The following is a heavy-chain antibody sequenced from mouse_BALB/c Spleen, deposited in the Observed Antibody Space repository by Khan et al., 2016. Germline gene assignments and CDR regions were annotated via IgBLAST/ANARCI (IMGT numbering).Heavy chain of an antibody. CDR3: MRYGGSYFEY. V-gene: IGHV11-2*02. Sequence: EVQLLETGGGLVQPGGSLRLSCEASGFTFSGFWMSWVRQTPGKTLECIGDINADGGAINYAPSIKDRFTISRDNDKNTLYLQMSNLRSEDTATYVCMRYGGSYFEYWGQGTTLTVPS. D-gene: IGHD1-1*02. CDR1: GFTFSGFW. CDR2: INADGGAI. J-gene: IGHJ2*01.